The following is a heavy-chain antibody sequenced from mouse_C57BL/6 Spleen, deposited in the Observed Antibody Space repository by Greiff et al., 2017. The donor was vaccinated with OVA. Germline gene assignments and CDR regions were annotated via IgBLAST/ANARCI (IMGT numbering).Heavy chain of an antibody. CDR2: IDPEDGDT. CDR3: TLITTVVAYYFDY. D-gene: IGHD1-1*01. V-gene: IGHV14-1*01. CDR1: GFNIKDYY. Sequence: VQLQQSGAELVRPGASVKLSCTASGFNIKDYYMHWVKQRPEQGLEWIGRIDPEDGDTEYAPKFQGKATMTADTSSNTAYLQLSSLTSEDTAVYYCTLITTVVAYYFDYWGQGTTLTVSS. J-gene: IGHJ2*01.